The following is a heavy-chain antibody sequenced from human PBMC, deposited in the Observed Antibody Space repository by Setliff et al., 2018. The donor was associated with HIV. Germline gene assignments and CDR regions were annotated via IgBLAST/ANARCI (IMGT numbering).Heavy chain of an antibody. CDR3: AREGKTALVTKYFDY. CDR1: SGSISSGTYY. V-gene: IGHV4-31*03. J-gene: IGHJ4*01. D-gene: IGHD5-18*01. Sequence: SETLSLTCTVSSGSISSGTYYWSWTRQYPGKGLEWIGYIDYSGSAFYNPSLKSRITISRDTSKNQSSLKMTSVTAADTAVYYCAREGKTALVTKYFDYWGHGKLVTVSS. CDR2: IDYSGSA.